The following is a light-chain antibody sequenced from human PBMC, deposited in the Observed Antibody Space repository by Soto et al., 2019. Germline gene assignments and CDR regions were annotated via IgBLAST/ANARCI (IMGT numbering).Light chain of an antibody. J-gene: IGKJ4*01. CDR2: AAS. CDR3: QQYNSAPLT. V-gene: IGKV1-27*01. Sequence: DVQMTPSPSSLSASVGDRVTITCRASHGIDRYLAWFQQTPGQVPKLLIYAASTLQSGVPSRFSGSGSGTDFTLTISSLQPEDVGIYYCQQYNSAPLTFGGGTKVEIK. CDR1: HGIDRY.